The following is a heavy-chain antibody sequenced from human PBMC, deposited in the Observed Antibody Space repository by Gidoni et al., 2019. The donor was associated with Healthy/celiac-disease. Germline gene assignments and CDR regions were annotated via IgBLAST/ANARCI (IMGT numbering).Heavy chain of an antibody. CDR3: ARDVIVATIVDYYYYGMDV. D-gene: IGHD5-12*01. Sequence: EVQLVESGGGLVQPGGSLRLSCAASGFTVSSTYMSWVRQAPGKGLEWVSVISSGGSTYYADSVKGRFTISRDNAKNTLYLQMNSLRAEDTAVYYCARDVIVATIVDYYYYGMDVWGQGTTVTVSS. CDR1: GFTVSSTY. V-gene: IGHV3-66*01. CDR2: ISSGGST. J-gene: IGHJ6*02.